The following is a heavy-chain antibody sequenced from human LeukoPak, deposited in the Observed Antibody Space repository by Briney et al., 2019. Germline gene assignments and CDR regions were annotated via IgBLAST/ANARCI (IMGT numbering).Heavy chain of an antibody. D-gene: IGHD3-22*01. CDR2: IIPMFVIA. CDR3: ASLNYYDTSGYFDY. V-gene: IGHV1-69*10. Sequence: SVKVSCKASGGIFSSYVINWVRQAPGQGLEWMGGIIPMFVIANYAQKFKDKVTFAADKSTSTDYMELSSLRSEDTAVYYCASLNYYDTSGYFDYWGQGTLVTVSS. CDR1: GGIFSSYV. J-gene: IGHJ4*02.